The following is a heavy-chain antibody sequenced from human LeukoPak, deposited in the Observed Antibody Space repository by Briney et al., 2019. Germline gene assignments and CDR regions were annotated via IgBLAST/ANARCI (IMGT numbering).Heavy chain of an antibody. Sequence: ASVKVSCKASGYTFTSYAMHWVRQAPGQRLEWMASINASNGNTKYSQKFQGRVTITRDTSASTAYMELSSLRSKDTAVYYCARALGYCSGGSCHDWFDPWGQGTLVTVSS. J-gene: IGHJ5*02. CDR3: ARALGYCSGGSCHDWFDP. CDR2: INASNGNT. V-gene: IGHV1-3*01. D-gene: IGHD2-15*01. CDR1: GYTFTSYA.